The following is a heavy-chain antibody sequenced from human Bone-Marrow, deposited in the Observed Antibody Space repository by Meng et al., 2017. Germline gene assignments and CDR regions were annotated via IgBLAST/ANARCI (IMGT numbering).Heavy chain of an antibody. CDR2: INHSGST. D-gene: IGHD3-22*01. CDR3: ARDRSSYDSSGYYYGWFDP. V-gene: IGHV4-34*01. Sequence: SETLSLTCAVYSGSFSGYYWSWIRQPPGKGLEWIGEINHSGSTNYNPSLKSRVTISVDTSKNQFSLRLSSVTAADTAVYYCARDRSSYDSSGYYYGWFDPWGQGTLVTVSS. CDR1: SGSFSGYY. J-gene: IGHJ5*02.